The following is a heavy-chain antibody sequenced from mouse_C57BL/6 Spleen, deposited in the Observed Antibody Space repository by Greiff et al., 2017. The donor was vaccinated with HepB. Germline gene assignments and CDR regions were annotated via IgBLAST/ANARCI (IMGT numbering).Heavy chain of an antibody. J-gene: IGHJ3*01. CDR3: AREDYYGSRDPPFAY. D-gene: IGHD1-1*01. CDR2: IWSGGST. Sequence: VQRVESGPGLVQPSQSLSITCTVSGFSLTSYGVHWVRQSPGKGLEWLGVIWSGGSTDYNAAFISRLSISKDNSKSQVFFKMNSLQADDTAIYYCAREDYYGSRDPPFAYWGQGTLVTVSA. V-gene: IGHV2-2*01. CDR1: GFSLTSYG.